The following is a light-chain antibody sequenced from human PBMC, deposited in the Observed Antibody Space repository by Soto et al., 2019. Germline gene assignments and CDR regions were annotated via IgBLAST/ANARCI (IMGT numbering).Light chain of an antibody. CDR1: QSVGTN. J-gene: IGKJ1*01. CDR2: GAS. Sequence: EIVMTQSPATLSVSPGESATLSCRASQSVGTNVAWYQQKPGQAPRLLIYGASSRATGIPSRFSGSGSGTDFTLAISSLQPEDSATYYCLQDINYPWTFGQGTKVDIK. V-gene: IGKV3D-15*01. CDR3: LQDINYPWT.